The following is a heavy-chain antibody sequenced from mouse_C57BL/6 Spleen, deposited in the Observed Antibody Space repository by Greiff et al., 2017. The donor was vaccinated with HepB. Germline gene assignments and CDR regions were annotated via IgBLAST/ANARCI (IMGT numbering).Heavy chain of an antibody. D-gene: IGHD2-5*01. Sequence: VQLQQPGAELVMPGASVKLSCKASGYTFTSYWMHWVKQRPGQGLEWIGEIDPSDSYTNYNQKFKGKSTLTVDKSSSTAYMQLSSLTSEDSAVYYCARDYYSNFYFDYWGQGTTLTVSS. CDR2: IDPSDSYT. V-gene: IGHV1-69*01. CDR1: GYTFTSYW. J-gene: IGHJ2*01. CDR3: ARDYYSNFYFDY.